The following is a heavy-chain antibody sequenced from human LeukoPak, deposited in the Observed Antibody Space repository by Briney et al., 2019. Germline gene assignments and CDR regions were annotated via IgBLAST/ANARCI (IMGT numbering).Heavy chain of an antibody. J-gene: IGHJ4*02. D-gene: IGHD5-18*01. CDR1: GFTFSSYW. V-gene: IGHV3-7*01. CDR3: ASLGYLSWIQLWFDY. Sequence: GGSLRLSCVASGFTFSSYWMSWVRQAPGKRLEWVANIKQDGSEKYYVDSVKGRFTISRDNAKNSLYLQMNSLRAEDTAVYYCASLGYLSWIQLWFDYWGQGTLVTVSS. CDR2: IKQDGSEK.